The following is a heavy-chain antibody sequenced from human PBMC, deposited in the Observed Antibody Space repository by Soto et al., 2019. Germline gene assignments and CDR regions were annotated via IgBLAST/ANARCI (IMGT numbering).Heavy chain of an antibody. CDR3: AKEGGSYS. V-gene: IGHV3-30*18. D-gene: IGHD1-26*01. CDR2: ISYDGSNK. Sequence: QVQLVESGGGVVQPGRSLRLSCAASGFTFSTYGMHWVRQAPGRGLGWVAFISYDGSNKYYADSVKGRFTISRDNSKNTLYLQMNSLRAEDTAMYYCAKEGGSYSWGQGTLVSDSS. J-gene: IGHJ4*02. CDR1: GFTFSTYG.